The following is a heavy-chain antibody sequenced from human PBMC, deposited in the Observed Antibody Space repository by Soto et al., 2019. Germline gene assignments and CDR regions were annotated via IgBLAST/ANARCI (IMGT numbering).Heavy chain of an antibody. CDR3: ARDRSDGGENY. V-gene: IGHV1-69*08. D-gene: IGHD3-16*01. J-gene: IGHJ4*02. Sequence: QVQLVQSGAEVKKPGSSVKVSCKASGGTFSSYTISWVRQAPGQGLEWMGRIIPILGIANYAQKFQGRVTITADKSTSTAYMELSRRRSEDTAVDHCARDRSDGGENYWGQGTLVTVSS. CDR1: GGTFSSYT. CDR2: IIPILGIA.